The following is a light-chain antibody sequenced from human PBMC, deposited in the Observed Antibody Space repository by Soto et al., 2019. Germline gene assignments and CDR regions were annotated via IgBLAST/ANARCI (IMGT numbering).Light chain of an antibody. CDR2: DAS. Sequence: EIVMTQSPATLSVSPGERATLSCRASQSVSRNLAWYQQKPGQPPRLLIYDASTRATGVPARFGGSGSGTEFTLTISGLQSEDFAVYYCQQYDKWPPYTFGQGTKLEIK. CDR3: QQYDKWPPYT. CDR1: QSVSRN. J-gene: IGKJ2*01. V-gene: IGKV3-15*01.